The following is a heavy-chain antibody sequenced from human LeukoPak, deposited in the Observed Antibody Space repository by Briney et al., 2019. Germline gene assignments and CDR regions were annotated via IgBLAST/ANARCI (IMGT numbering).Heavy chain of an antibody. Sequence: SETLSLTCTVSGYSISSGYYWGWIRQPPGKGLEWIGSIYHSGSTYYNPSLKSRVTISVDTSKNQFSLKLSSVTAADTAVYYCARGAPRGPYDYGDPTLDYWGQGTLVTVSS. CDR1: GYSISSGYY. V-gene: IGHV4-38-2*02. J-gene: IGHJ4*02. CDR3: ARGAPRGPYDYGDPTLDY. CDR2: IYHSGST. D-gene: IGHD4-17*01.